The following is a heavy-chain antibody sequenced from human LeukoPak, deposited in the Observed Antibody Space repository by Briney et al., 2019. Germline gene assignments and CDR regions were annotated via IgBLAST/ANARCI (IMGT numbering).Heavy chain of an antibody. CDR3: ARHTGGLLLVTTSPNWFDP. CDR2: ISYDGSNK. D-gene: IGHD2-8*01. CDR1: GFTFSSYG. J-gene: IGHJ5*02. Sequence: GGSLRLSCAASGFTFSSYGMHWVRQAPGKGLEWVAVISYDGSNKYYADSVKGRFTISRDNSKNTLYLQMNSLRAEDTAMYYCARHTGGLLLVTTSPNWFDPWGQGTLVTVSS. V-gene: IGHV3-30*03.